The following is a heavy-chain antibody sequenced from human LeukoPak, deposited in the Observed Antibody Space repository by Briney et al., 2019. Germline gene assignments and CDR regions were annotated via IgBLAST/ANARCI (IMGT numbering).Heavy chain of an antibody. Sequence: PSETLSLTCTVSGGSISSSSYYWGWIRQPPGKGLEWIGSIYYSGSTYYNPSLKSRVTISVDTSKNQFSLKLSSVTAADTAVYYCARHCRERFISSGWYPETYYYYYMDVWGKGTTVTVSS. CDR1: GGSISSSSYY. CDR3: ARHCRERFISSGWYPETYYYYYMDV. CDR2: IYYSGST. D-gene: IGHD6-19*01. J-gene: IGHJ6*03. V-gene: IGHV4-39*01.